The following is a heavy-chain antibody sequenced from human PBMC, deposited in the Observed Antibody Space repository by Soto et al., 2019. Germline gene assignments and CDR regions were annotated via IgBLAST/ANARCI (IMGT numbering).Heavy chain of an antibody. Sequence: QVQLQESGPGLVKPSETLSLTCTASGGSISSYYWSWIRQPPGKGLEWIGSIYYSGSTNYNPSPKRLVTISVDTSKNQFSLKVSSVTAADTAVYYCARGHEPLYCSGGSCYEFDYWGQGTLVTVSS. CDR2: IYYSGST. J-gene: IGHJ4*02. V-gene: IGHV4-59*01. CDR3: ARGHEPLYCSGGSCYEFDY. D-gene: IGHD2-15*01. CDR1: GGSISSYY.